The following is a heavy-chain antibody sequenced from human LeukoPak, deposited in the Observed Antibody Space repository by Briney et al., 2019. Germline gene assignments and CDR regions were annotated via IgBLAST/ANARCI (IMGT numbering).Heavy chain of an antibody. V-gene: IGHV3-23*01. Sequence: SGGSLRLSCAASGFTFSSYAMIWVRQAPGKGLEWVSAISGSGGSTYYADSVKGRFTISRDNSKNTLYLQMNSLRAEDTAVYYCAKEISYYYDSSGYTDYWGQGTLVTVSS. CDR2: ISGSGGST. J-gene: IGHJ4*02. CDR1: GFTFSSYA. D-gene: IGHD3-22*01. CDR3: AKEISYYYDSSGYTDY.